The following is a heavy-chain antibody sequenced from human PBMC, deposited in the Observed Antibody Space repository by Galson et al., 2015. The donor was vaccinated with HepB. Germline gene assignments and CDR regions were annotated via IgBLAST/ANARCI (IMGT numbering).Heavy chain of an antibody. CDR1: GYSFTSYW. V-gene: IGHV5-51*01. CDR3: ARIIAVAGILDNYYGMDV. Sequence: QSGAAVKKPGESLKISCKGSGYSFTSYWIGWVRQMHGKGLERIGIIYPCDSDTRYSPSFQGQVTISADKSISPAYLQWSSLKALDTAMYYCARIIAVAGILDNYYGMDVWGQGTTVTVSS. D-gene: IGHD6-19*01. CDR2: IYPCDSDT. J-gene: IGHJ6*02.